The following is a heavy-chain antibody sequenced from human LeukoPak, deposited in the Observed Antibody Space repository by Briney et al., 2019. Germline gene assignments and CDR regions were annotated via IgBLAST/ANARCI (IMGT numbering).Heavy chain of an antibody. CDR3: ARSFHYDYSSPTPYNWFDP. CDR2: INAGNGNT. CDR1: GYTFTSYA. V-gene: IGHV1-3*03. J-gene: IGHJ5*02. D-gene: IGHD5-12*01. Sequence: ASVKVSCKASGYTFTSYAMHWVRQAPGQRLEWMGWINAGNGNTKYSQEFQGRVTITRDTSASTAYMELGSLRSEDMAVYYCARSFHYDYSSPTPYNWFDPWGQGTLVTVSS.